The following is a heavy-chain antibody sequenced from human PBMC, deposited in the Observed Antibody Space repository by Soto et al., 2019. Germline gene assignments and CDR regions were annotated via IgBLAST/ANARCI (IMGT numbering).Heavy chain of an antibody. J-gene: IGHJ6*02. D-gene: IGHD3-10*01. V-gene: IGHV4-31*03. CDR2: IYYSGST. CDR3: ARDFMVRGALNDRGYYYGMDV. Sequence: PSETLSLTCTVSGGSISSGGYYWSWIRQHPGKGLEWIGYIYYSGSTYYNPSLKSRVTISVDTSKNQFSLKLSSVTAADTAVYYCARDFMVRGALNDRGYYYGMDVWGQGTTVTVSS. CDR1: GGSISSGGYY.